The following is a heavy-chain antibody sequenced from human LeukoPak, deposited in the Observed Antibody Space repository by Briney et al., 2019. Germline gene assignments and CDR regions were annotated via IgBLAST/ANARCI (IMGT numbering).Heavy chain of an antibody. CDR2: INPTGSGT. CDR1: GFTFSSHA. Sequence: GGSLRLSCEASGFTFSSHAMSWVRQAPGKGLEWVSTINPTGSGTFYGDSVKGRFTISRDNYKNALYLQVKSLRAEDTAVYYCAKSPPYSGTYSGYWGQGTLVTVSS. CDR3: AKSPPYSGTYSGY. V-gene: IGHV3-23*01. D-gene: IGHD1-26*01. J-gene: IGHJ4*02.